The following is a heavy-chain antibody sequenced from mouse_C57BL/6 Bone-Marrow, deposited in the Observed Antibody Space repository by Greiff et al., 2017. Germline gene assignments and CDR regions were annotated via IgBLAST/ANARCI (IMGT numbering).Heavy chain of an antibody. CDR3: AGGERKLLLRY. V-gene: IGHV1-53*01. CDR2: INPSNGGT. CDR1: GYTFTSYW. Sequence: QVQLKESGTELVKPGASVKLSCKASGYTFTSYWMHWVKQRPGQGLEWIGNINPSNGGTNYNEKFKSKATLTVDKSSSTAYMQLSSLTSEDSAVYYCAGGERKLLLRYWGQGTTLTVSS. J-gene: IGHJ2*01. D-gene: IGHD1-1*01.